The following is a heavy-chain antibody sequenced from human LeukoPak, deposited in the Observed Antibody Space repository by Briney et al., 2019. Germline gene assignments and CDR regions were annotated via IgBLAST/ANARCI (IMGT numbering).Heavy chain of an antibody. CDR2: IKQDETEK. CDR1: GFTFSSYA. Sequence: PGGSLRLSCAASGFTFSSYAMSWVRQAPGKGLEWVANIKQDETEKFYLGSVKGRFTISRDNAKNSLYLQMNSLRDEDTAVYYCAKHRFESGGYHSTDWGQGTLVTVSS. J-gene: IGHJ4*02. V-gene: IGHV3-7*03. D-gene: IGHD3-22*01. CDR3: AKHRFESGGYHSTD.